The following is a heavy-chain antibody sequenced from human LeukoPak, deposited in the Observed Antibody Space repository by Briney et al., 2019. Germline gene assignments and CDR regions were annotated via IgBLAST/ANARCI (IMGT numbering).Heavy chain of an antibody. D-gene: IGHD3-22*01. CDR1: GGSFSGYH. Sequence: SETLSLTCAVYGGSFSGYHRTWIRQSPGKGLEWIGDINPSGSTYYNPSLKSRLTISVDTSKNQFSLKLRSVTAADTAVYYCARGRHDITMIVVVMTSVSYYLDVWGKGTTVTVS. CDR2: INPSGST. J-gene: IGHJ6*03. V-gene: IGHV4-34*01. CDR3: ARGRHDITMIVVVMTSVSYYLDV.